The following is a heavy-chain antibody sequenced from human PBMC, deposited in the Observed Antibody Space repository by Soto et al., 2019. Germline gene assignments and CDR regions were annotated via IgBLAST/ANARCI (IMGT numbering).Heavy chain of an antibody. CDR3: ARDQMHDYNYDSSGYCSGAFDV. CDR2: IDSSGKFI. J-gene: IGHJ3*01. D-gene: IGHD3-22*01. V-gene: IGHV3-21*01. Sequence: PGGSLRLSCAASGFPFTTYTMNWVRQTPGKGLEWVSSIDSSGKFIYYADSLKGRFTISRDDAKKLLFLQMNSLRAEDTAVYYCARDQMHDYNYDSSGYCSGAFDVRGKGIRVTVSS. CDR1: GFPFTTYT.